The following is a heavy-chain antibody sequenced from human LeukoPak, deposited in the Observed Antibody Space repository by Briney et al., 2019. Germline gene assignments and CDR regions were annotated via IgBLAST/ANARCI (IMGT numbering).Heavy chain of an antibody. V-gene: IGHV3-30*04. D-gene: IGHD3-10*01. CDR1: GFTFSSYA. CDR2: ISYDGSNK. J-gene: IGHJ6*03. CDR3: TRKSGDYYGSGSSAYYMDV. Sequence: GGSLRLSCAASGFTFSSYAMHWVRQAPGKGLEWVTVISYDGSNKYYTDSVKGRFTISRDNSKNTLYLQMNSLRAEDTAVYYCTRKSGDYYGSGSSAYYMDVWGKGTTVTISS.